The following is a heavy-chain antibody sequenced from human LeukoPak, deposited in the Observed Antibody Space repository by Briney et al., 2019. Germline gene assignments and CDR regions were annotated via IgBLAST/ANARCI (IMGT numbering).Heavy chain of an antibody. CDR2: IYYSGGA. CDR1: GDSISSGDYY. D-gene: IGHD3-22*01. Sequence: KPSETLSLTCTVSGDSISSGDYYWSWIRQHPGKGLEWIGYIYYSGGAYYNPSLKSRVTISVDTSKNQFSLKLSSVTAADTAVYYCVRDRYDSSGHYLLWYFDYWGQGTLVTVSS. CDR3: VRDRYDSSGHYLLWYFDY. V-gene: IGHV4-31*03. J-gene: IGHJ4*02.